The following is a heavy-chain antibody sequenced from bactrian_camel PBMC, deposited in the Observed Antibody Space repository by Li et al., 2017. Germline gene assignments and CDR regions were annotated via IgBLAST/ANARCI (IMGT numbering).Heavy chain of an antibody. CDR2: ISGEATRT. CDR3: ATVDLRTQRGRAY. Sequence: VQLVESGGGSVQTGGSLRLSCAASGFSFSSFYMSWLRQAPGKGLEWVSAISGEATRTDYLDSVKGRFTISRDNARSTVYLQMNSLKSEDTALYHCATVDLRTQRGRAYWGQGTQVTVS. CDR1: GFSFSSFY. J-gene: IGHJ4*01. V-gene: IGHV3-2*01.